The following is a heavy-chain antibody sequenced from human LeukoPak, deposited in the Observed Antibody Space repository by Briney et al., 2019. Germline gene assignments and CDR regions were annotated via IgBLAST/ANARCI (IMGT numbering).Heavy chain of an antibody. CDR3: ARVGYCSGGSCHGVNFDY. Sequence: SETLSLTCAVYGGSFSGYYWSWIRQPPGKGLEWIGEINHSGSTNYNPSLKSRVTISVDTSKNQFSLKLSSVTAADTAVYYCARVGYCSGGSCHGVNFDYWGQGTLVTVSS. CDR2: INHSGST. D-gene: IGHD2-15*01. J-gene: IGHJ4*02. CDR1: GGSFSGYY. V-gene: IGHV4-34*01.